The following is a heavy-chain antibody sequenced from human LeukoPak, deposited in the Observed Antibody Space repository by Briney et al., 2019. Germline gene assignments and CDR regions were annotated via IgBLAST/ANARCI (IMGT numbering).Heavy chain of an antibody. CDR2: TYDRSKWYS. CDR3: AREGPNCSGDTCYTRWFDP. D-gene: IGHD2-15*01. V-gene: IGHV6-1*01. J-gene: IGHJ5*02. CDR1: GDSVSSNSAA. Sequence: SQTLSLTCAISGDSVSSNSAAWNWIRQCPWRGLEWLVSTYDRSKWYSCYAASLSLQSRITISPDTSTHQFYMHLNSVTPEATALYYCAREGPNCSGDTCYTRWFDPWPQGILVTVPS.